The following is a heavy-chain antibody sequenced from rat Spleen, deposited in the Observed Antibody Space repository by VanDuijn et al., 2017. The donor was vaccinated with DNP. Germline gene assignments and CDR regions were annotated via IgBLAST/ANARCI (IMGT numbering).Heavy chain of an antibody. CDR3: VREHYGPDY. CDR1: GFSFRNYY. V-gene: IGHV5-25*01. D-gene: IGHD1-11*01. J-gene: IGHJ2*01. CDR2: ISHSDGTT. Sequence: EVQLVESGGGLVQPGGSLKLSCAASGFSFRNYYMAWVRQAPKQGLEWVAMISHSDGTTYYPDSVRGRFTISRDNAEDTLFLQMNSLRSEDTATYYCVREHYGPDYWGQGVMVTVSS.